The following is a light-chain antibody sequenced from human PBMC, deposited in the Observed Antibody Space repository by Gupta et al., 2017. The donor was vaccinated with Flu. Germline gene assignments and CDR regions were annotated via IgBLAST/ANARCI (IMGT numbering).Light chain of an antibody. CDR3: VSYTGSGIGV. CDR1: CGSVGTYYY. J-gene: IGLJ3*02. V-gene: IGLV8-61*01. CDR2: SGS. Sequence: TVTLTCGLSCGSVGTYYYLSWYQQTPGQAPRLMIHSGSTRSAGVPDRFSGSMLGNTAALTITGAQADEEADYYCVSYTGSGIGVFGGGTKLTVL.